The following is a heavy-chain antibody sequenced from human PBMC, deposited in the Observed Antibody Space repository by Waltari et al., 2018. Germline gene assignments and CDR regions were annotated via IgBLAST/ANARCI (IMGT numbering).Heavy chain of an antibody. CDR2: IDSGGRT. CDR3: ARGETAVLDY. CDR1: GFNINYNY. Sequence: EVQLVESGGGLIQPGGSLRLSCAASGFNINYNYMTWVRQAPGKGREWVSEIDSGGRTDYPLSMKGRVTSSRDTYKNLVFLEMKSLRAEDTAVYYCARGETAVLDYWGHGTLVTVSS. D-gene: IGHD6-6*01. J-gene: IGHJ4*01. V-gene: IGHV3-53*01.